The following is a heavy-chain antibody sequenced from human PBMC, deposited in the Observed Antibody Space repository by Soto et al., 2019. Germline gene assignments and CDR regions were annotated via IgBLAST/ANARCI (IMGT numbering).Heavy chain of an antibody. CDR3: ARGRCALSV. CDR2: ITSGGTVF. J-gene: IGHJ6*02. Sequence: PGGSLRLSCAVSGFNVGDYEMNWARQAPGKGLEWISMITSGGTVFYYSDSVRGRFAISRDESANSLHLQMDNLRAEDTAFYFCARGRCALSVWGQGTPVTVSS. V-gene: IGHV3-48*03. CDR1: GFNVGDYE.